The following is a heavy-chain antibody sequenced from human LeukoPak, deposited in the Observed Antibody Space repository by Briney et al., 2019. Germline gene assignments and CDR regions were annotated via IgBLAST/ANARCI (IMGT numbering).Heavy chain of an antibody. CDR1: GGTFSSYA. CDR3: ARAGRYCSSTSCRYYYYYYMDV. J-gene: IGHJ6*03. D-gene: IGHD2-2*01. V-gene: IGHV1-69*05. CDR2: IIPIFGTA. Sequence: SVKVSCKASGGTFSSYAISWVRQAPGQGLEWMGGIIPIFGTANYAQKFQGRVTITTDESTSTAYMELSSLRSEDTAVYYCARAGRYCSSTSCRYYYYYYMDVWGKGTTVTVSS.